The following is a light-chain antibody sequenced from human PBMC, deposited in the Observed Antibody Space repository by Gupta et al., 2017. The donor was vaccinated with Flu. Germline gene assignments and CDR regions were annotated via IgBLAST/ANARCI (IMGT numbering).Light chain of an antibody. V-gene: IGKV2-28*01. CDR1: QSLVHQSVYNY. J-gene: IGKJ3*01. Sequence: ASSSSSSSSQSLVHQSVYNYLDWYQQKPGKAPQLLIYSGSSRASGVPDRFSGSGSGTDFTLNISRVEAEDVGVYYCMQAQQTPPGFGPGTKVDIK. CDR3: MQAQQTPPG. CDR2: SGS.